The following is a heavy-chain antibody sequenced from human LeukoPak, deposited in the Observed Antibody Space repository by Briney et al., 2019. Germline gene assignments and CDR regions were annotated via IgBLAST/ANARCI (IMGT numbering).Heavy chain of an antibody. CDR1: GGSISSYY. CDR2: IYYSGTT. V-gene: IGHV4-59*08. CDR3: ARRYYYDSSGYYNYYYMDV. Sequence: SETLSLTCTVSGGSISSYYWSWIRQPPGKGLEWIGYIYYSGTTNYNPSLKSRVTISVDASKNQFSLKLSSVTAADTAVYYCARRYYYDSSGYYNYYYMDVWGKGTTVSVSS. D-gene: IGHD3-22*01. J-gene: IGHJ6*03.